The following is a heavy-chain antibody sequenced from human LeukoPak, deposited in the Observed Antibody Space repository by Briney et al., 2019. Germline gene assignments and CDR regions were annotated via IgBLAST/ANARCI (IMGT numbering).Heavy chain of an antibody. J-gene: IGHJ3*02. V-gene: IGHV3-7*01. CDR2: IRQDGNEK. Sequence: GGSLRLSCAASGFTFSRFWMTWVRQAPGKGLEWVANIRQDGNEKYYVDSVKGRFTISRDNAKNSLYLQMNSLRAEDTAVYYCARDRELLWFGELFGDAFDIWGQGTMVTVSS. CDR1: GFTFSRFW. CDR3: ARDRELLWFGELFGDAFDI. D-gene: IGHD3-10*01.